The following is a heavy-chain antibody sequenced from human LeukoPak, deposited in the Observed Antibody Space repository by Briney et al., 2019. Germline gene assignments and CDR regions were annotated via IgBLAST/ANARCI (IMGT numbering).Heavy chain of an antibody. Sequence: GASVKVSCKASGYTFTSYGISWVRQAPGQGLEWMGWISAYNGNTNYAQKLQGRVTMTTDTSTSTAYMELRSLRSDDTAVYYCARDRGSTVAPTGADYWGQGTLVTVSS. CDR1: GYTFTSYG. D-gene: IGHD4-23*01. CDR2: ISAYNGNT. J-gene: IGHJ4*02. V-gene: IGHV1-18*01. CDR3: ARDRGSTVAPTGADY.